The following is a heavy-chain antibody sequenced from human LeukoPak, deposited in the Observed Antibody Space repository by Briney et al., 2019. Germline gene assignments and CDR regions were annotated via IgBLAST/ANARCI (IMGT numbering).Heavy chain of an antibody. CDR3: ARYAPPTTVATRFFDY. V-gene: IGHV3-23*01. J-gene: IGHJ4*02. D-gene: IGHD4-23*01. CDR1: GFTFSSYA. Sequence: GGSLRLSCAASGFTFSSYAMSWVRQAPGKGLEWVSVIAAGGGGIQYADSVQGRFTISRDNSKNTLYLQMNSLRVEDTAVYYCARYAPPTTVATRFFDYWGQGTLVTVSS. CDR2: IAAGGGGI.